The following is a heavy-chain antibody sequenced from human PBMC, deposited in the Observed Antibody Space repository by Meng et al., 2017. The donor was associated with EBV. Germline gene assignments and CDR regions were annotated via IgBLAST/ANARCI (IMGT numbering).Heavy chain of an antibody. CDR3: ARVRTFGGVIPPDY. CDR2: ISAYNGNT. D-gene: IGHD3-16*02. Sequence: VRLRQIGALVKKPGASVKVSCKASGYTFTSYGISWVRQAPGQGLEWMGWISAYNGNTNYAQKLQGRVTMTTDTSTSTAYMELRSLRSDDTAVYYCARVRTFGGVIPPDYWGQGTLVTVSS. CDR1: GYTFTSYG. J-gene: IGHJ4*02. V-gene: IGHV1-18*01.